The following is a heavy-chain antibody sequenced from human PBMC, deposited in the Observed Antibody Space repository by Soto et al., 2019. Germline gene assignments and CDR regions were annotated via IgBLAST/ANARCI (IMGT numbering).Heavy chain of an antibody. CDR3: AREKKDDSSGFYHFDY. J-gene: IGHJ4*02. CDR2: IYYSGST. Sequence: SETLSLTCTVSGGSITSHYWSWIRQPPGKGLEWIGYIYYSGSTNYNPSLKSRVTISLDTSKNQFSLKLSSVTAADTAVYYCAREKKDDSSGFYHFDYWGQGTLVTVSS. CDR1: GGSITSHY. D-gene: IGHD3-22*01. V-gene: IGHV4-59*11.